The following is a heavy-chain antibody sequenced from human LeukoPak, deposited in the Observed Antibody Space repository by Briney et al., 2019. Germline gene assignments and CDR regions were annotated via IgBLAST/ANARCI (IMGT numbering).Heavy chain of an antibody. D-gene: IGHD4-17*01. V-gene: IGHV3-15*01. Sequence: GGALRLSCAASGFTFCNAWVSWVRQAPGEGLESVGRIISKTDGGTTDYAAPGKGRFAISRDDSKSSLYLQMNSLRAEHTAVYYCARHDGDYSDYFDYWGQGTLVTVSS. CDR2: IISKTDGGTT. CDR3: ARHDGDYSDYFDY. CDR1: GFTFCNAW. J-gene: IGHJ4*02.